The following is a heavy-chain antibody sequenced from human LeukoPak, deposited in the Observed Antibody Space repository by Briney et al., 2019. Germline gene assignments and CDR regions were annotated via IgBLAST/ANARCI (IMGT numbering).Heavy chain of an antibody. CDR1: GGSISSGDYY. D-gene: IGHD2-15*01. Sequence: SETLSLTCTVSGGSISSGDYYWSWIRQPPGKGLEWIGYIYYSGSTYYNPSLKSRVTISVDTSKNQFSLKLSSVTAADTAVYYCARESAPRYCSGGSCYRDAFDIWGQGTMVTVSS. CDR3: ARESAPRYCSGGSCYRDAFDI. CDR2: IYYSGST. J-gene: IGHJ3*02. V-gene: IGHV4-30-4*08.